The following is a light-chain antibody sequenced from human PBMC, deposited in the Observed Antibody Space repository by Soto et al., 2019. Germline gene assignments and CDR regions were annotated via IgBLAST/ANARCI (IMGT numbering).Light chain of an antibody. CDR3: QQFNNWPPLT. J-gene: IGKJ4*01. CDR2: GAS. CDR1: QSVSSN. Sequence: EIVMTQSPATLSVSPGERATLSCRASQSVSSNLAWYQQKPGPAHRLLIYGASTSATGIPDRFSGSGSGTEFTLTISSLQSEDFAVYYCQQFNNWPPLTFGGGTKVEIK. V-gene: IGKV3-15*01.